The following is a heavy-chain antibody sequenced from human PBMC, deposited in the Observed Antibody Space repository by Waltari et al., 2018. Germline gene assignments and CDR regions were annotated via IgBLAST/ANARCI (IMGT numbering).Heavy chain of an antibody. J-gene: IGHJ4*02. V-gene: IGHV1-3*03. CDR2: INAGNGNT. D-gene: IGHD3-16*02. CDR1: GYTFTSYA. Sequence: QVQLVQSGAEVKKPGASVKVSCKASGYTFTSYAMHWVRQAPGQRLEGMGWINAGNGNTKYSQEFQGRVTITRDTSASTAYMELSSLRSEDMAVYYCARGGMITFGGVIAPWTRFDYWGQGTLVTVSS. CDR3: ARGGMITFGGVIAPWTRFDY.